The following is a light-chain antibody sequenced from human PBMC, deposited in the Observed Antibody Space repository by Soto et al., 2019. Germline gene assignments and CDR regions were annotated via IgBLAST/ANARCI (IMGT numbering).Light chain of an antibody. CDR1: SGHSSYA. Sequence: QPVLTQSPSASASLGASVKLTCTLSSGHSSYAIAWHQQQPEKGPRYLMKLNSDGSHSKGDGIPDRFSGSSSGAERYLTSSSLQSDDEADYYCQTWGTGIVVFGGGTKLTVL. CDR2: LNSDGSH. J-gene: IGLJ2*01. V-gene: IGLV4-69*01. CDR3: QTWGTGIVV.